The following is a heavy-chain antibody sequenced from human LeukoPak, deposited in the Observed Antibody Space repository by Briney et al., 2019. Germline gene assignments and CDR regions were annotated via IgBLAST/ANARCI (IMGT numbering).Heavy chain of an antibody. J-gene: IGHJ6*02. D-gene: IGHD1-20*01. Sequence: SETLSLTCTVSGGSISSYYWSWIRQPPGKGLEWIGYIYYSGSTNYNPSLKTRATISVDTSKNQFSLQLSSVTAADTPVYYCARALRARITGTTASVYGMDVWGQGTTVTVSS. CDR2: IYYSGST. V-gene: IGHV4-59*01. CDR3: ARALRARITGTTASVYGMDV. CDR1: GGSISSYY.